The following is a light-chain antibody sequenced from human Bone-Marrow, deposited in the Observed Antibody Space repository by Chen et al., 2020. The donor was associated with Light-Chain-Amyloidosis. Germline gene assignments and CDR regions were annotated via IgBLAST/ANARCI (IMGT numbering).Light chain of an antibody. J-gene: IGLJ2*01. Sequence: YEPTQPPPVSVAPGQKARLTCPGDDLPTKYAYWYQQKPGQAPVLVIHRDTERPSGISERFSGSSSGTTATLTISGVQAEDEADYHCQSADSSGTYEVIFGGGTKLTVL. V-gene: IGLV3-25*03. CDR1: DLPTKY. CDR3: QSADSSGTYEVI. CDR2: RDT.